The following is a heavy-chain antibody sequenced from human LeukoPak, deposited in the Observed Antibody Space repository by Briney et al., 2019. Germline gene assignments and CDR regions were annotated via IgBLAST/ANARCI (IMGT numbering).Heavy chain of an antibody. CDR1: GYTFTSYG. J-gene: IGHJ4*02. CDR2: ISAYNGNT. D-gene: IGHD3-10*01. CDR3: AREDYGSGSYPNPDY. V-gene: IGHV1-18*01. Sequence: GASVKVSCKAPGYTFTSYGISWVRQAPGQGLEWMGWISAYNGNTNYAQKLQGRVTMTTDTSTSTAYMELRSLRSDDTAVYYCAREDYGSGSYPNPDYWGQGTLVTVSS.